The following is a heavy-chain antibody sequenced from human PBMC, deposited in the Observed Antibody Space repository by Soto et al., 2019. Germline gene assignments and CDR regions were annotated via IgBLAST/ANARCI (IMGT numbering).Heavy chain of an antibody. CDR2: ISYDGSNK. Sequence: QVQLVESGGGVVQPGRSLRLSCAASGFTFSSYGMHWVRQAPGKGLEWVAVISYDGSNKYYADSVKGRFTISRDNSKNTLYLQMNSLRAEDTAVYYCAKDLVVVAADEVTQWGQGTLVTVSS. CDR1: GFTFSSYG. J-gene: IGHJ4*02. D-gene: IGHD2-15*01. CDR3: AKDLVVVAADEVTQ. V-gene: IGHV3-30*18.